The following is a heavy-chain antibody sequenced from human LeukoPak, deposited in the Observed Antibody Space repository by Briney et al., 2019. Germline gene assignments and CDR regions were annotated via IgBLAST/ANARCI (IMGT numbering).Heavy chain of an antibody. CDR2: IYYSGST. CDR3: ASLYYYDSSGPPDAFDI. Sequence: SETLSLTCTVSGGSISSSSYYWGCIRQPPGKGLECIGSIYYSGSTYYNPSLKSRVTISVDTSKNQFSLKLSSVTAADTAVYYCASLYYYDSSGPPDAFDIWGQGTMVTVSS. D-gene: IGHD3-22*01. CDR1: GGSISSSSYY. J-gene: IGHJ3*02. V-gene: IGHV4-39*07.